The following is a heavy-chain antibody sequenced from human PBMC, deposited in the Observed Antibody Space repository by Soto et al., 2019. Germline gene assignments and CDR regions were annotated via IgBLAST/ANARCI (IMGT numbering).Heavy chain of an antibody. CDR2: VYDGGST. Sequence: PSETLSLTCNVCGGSISSYYWSWIRQPPGKGLEWIGYVYDGGSTNYNPSLKSRVTVSVDTSKNQFSLKLSSVTAADTAVYYCARHVGYSSGLNWLDPWGQGTLVTVSS. D-gene: IGHD6-19*01. J-gene: IGHJ5*02. CDR3: ARHVGYSSGLNWLDP. CDR1: GGSISSYY. V-gene: IGHV4-59*08.